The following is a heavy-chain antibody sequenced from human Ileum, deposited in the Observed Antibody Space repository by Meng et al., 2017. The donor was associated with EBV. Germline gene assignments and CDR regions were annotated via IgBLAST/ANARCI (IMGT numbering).Heavy chain of an antibody. Sequence: QVRLGQAGAEVKKPGASVKVSCKASGYTFTSYGISWVRQAPGQGLEWMGWFSVYNGNTIYAQKLQDRVTMTTDTSTSTAYMELRSLRSDDTAVYYCARGQNYYGSGSLIDYWGQGTLVTVSS. D-gene: IGHD3-10*01. CDR1: GYTFTSYG. CDR2: FSVYNGNT. CDR3: ARGQNYYGSGSLIDY. J-gene: IGHJ4*02. V-gene: IGHV1-18*01.